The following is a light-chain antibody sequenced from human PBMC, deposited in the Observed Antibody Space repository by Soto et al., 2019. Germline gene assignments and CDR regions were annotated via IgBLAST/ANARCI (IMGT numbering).Light chain of an antibody. CDR2: GAS. CDR3: QQYDNWPFT. V-gene: IGKV3-15*01. Sequence: EIVMTQSPATLSVSPGERATLSCRASQSVRSNLAWYQQKPGQAPRLLIYGASTRATGIPARFSGSGSGTEFTLTISSLQSEDFAVYYCQQYDNWPFTFGPGTNVDIK. CDR1: QSVRSN. J-gene: IGKJ3*01.